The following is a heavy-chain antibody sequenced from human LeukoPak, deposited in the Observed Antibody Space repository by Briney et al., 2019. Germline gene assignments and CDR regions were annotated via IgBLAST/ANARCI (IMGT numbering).Heavy chain of an antibody. CDR2: FDPEDGET. CDR3: ATVGVALFGNWFDP. Sequence: GASVKVPCKVSGYTLTELSMHWVRQAPGKGLEWMGGFDPEDGETIYAQKFQGRVTMTEDTSTDTAYMELSSLRSEDTAVYYCATVGVALFGNWFDPWGQGTLVTVSS. CDR1: GYTLTELS. V-gene: IGHV1-24*01. J-gene: IGHJ5*02. D-gene: IGHD3-3*01.